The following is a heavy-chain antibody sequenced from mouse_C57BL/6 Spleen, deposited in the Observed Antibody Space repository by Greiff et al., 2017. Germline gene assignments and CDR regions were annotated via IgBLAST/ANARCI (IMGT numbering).Heavy chain of an antibody. CDR2: IYPRDGST. V-gene: IGHV1-78*01. D-gene: IGHD1-1*01. J-gene: IGHJ2*01. CDR3: TRDPFTTVVAYYFDY. Sequence: VQLQQSDAELVKPGASVKISCKVSGYTFTDHTIHWMKQRPEQGLEWIGYIYPRDGSTKYNEQFKGKATLSADKSSSTAYMPLNGLTSEDSAVYFCTRDPFTTVVAYYFDYWGQGTTLTVSS. CDR1: GYTFTDHT.